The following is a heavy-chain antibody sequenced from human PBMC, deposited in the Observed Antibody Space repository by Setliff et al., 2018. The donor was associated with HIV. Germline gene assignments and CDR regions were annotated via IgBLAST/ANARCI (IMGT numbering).Heavy chain of an antibody. Sequence: PGGSLRLSCAASGFTFSSYDMHWVRQATGKGREWVSAIGTAGDTYYPGSVKGRFTISRDNCKNTLYLQMNSLRAGDTAVYYCARSGSFWDYYASGTSYTTGGHYVMDVWGHGTTVTVSS. D-gene: IGHD3-10*01. CDR3: ARSGSFWDYYASGTSYTTGGHYVMDV. CDR1: GFTFSSYD. J-gene: IGHJ6*02. V-gene: IGHV3-13*01. CDR2: IGTAGDT.